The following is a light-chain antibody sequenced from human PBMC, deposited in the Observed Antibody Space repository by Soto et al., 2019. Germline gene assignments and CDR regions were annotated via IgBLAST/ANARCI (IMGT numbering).Light chain of an antibody. Sequence: QSVLTQPASVSGSPGQSITISCTGTSSDVGSYNLVSWFQQYPGKGPKLIIYEGSKRPSGVSNRFSGSKSGNTASLTISGLQAEDEADYYCCSYAGGTTLVFGGGTKLTVL. J-gene: IGLJ2*01. CDR1: SSDVGSYNL. CDR3: CSYAGGTTLV. V-gene: IGLV2-23*01. CDR2: EGS.